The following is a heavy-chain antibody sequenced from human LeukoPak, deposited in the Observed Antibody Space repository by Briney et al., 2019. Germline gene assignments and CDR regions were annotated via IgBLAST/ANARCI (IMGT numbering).Heavy chain of an antibody. Sequence: SVKVSCKASGGTFSSYAISWVRQAPGQGLEWMGRIIPILGIANYAQKFQGRVTITADKSTSTAYMELSSLRSEDTAVYYCAESGVGTYYYYGMDVWGQGTTVTVSS. CDR1: GGTFSSYA. CDR3: AESGVGTYYYYGMDV. CDR2: IIPILGIA. V-gene: IGHV1-69*04. J-gene: IGHJ6*02. D-gene: IGHD7-27*01.